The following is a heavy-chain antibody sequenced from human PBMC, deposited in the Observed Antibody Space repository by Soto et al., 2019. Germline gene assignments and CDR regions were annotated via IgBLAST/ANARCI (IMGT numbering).Heavy chain of an antibody. Sequence: PGGSLRLSCAASGFTFSSYAMHWVRQAPGKGLEWVAVISYDGSNKYYADSVKGRFTISRDNSKNTLYLQMNSLRAEDTAVYYCAREHTAMDVCDYWGQGTLVTVSS. CDR1: GFTFSSYA. D-gene: IGHD5-18*01. CDR2: ISYDGSNK. V-gene: IGHV3-30-3*01. CDR3: AREHTAMDVCDY. J-gene: IGHJ4*02.